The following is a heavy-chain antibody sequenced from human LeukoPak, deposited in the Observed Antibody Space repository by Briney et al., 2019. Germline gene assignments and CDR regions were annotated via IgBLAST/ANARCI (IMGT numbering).Heavy chain of an antibody. V-gene: IGHV3-23*01. CDR1: GFTFSSGA. J-gene: IGHJ4*02. D-gene: IGHD6-19*01. CDR3: AKFGLVAGREDY. Sequence: AATLRLSCTASGFTFSSGAKSWVRKAPRKGLERVSASSGSGGGTYYADSVQERFTISRDNSKNTLYLQMNSLRAVDTGVYYCAKFGLVAGREDYWGQGTLVTVSS. CDR2: SSGSGGGT.